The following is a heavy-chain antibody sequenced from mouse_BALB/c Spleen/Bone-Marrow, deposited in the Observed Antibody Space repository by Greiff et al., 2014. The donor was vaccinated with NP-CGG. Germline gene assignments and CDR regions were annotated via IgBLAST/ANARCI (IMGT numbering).Heavy chain of an antibody. CDR2: IYPGDGDT. CDR3: ARNYYYGSSWSAMDY. J-gene: IGHJ4*01. Sequence: QVHVKQSGAEQARPGASVKLSCKASGYTFTSYWMQWVKQRPGQGLEWIGAIYPGDGDTRNTQKFKGKATLTADKSSSTAYMQLSSLASEDAAVYYCARNYYYGSSWSAMDYWGQGTSVTVSS. V-gene: IGHV1-87*01. D-gene: IGHD1-1*01. CDR1: GYTFTSYW.